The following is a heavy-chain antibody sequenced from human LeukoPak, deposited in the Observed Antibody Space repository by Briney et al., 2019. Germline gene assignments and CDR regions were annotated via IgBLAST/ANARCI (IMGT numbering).Heavy chain of an antibody. CDR1: GFTFSSYA. J-gene: IGHJ4*02. CDR3: AKDRYYYDSSGYYGFDY. V-gene: IGHV3-23*01. D-gene: IGHD3-22*01. Sequence: GGSLRLSCAASGFTFSSYAMSWVRQAPGKGLEWVSAISGSGGSTYYADSVKGRFTISRDNSKNTLYLQMNSLRAEDTAVYYCAKDRYYYDSSGYYGFDYWGQGTLVTVSS. CDR2: ISGSGGST.